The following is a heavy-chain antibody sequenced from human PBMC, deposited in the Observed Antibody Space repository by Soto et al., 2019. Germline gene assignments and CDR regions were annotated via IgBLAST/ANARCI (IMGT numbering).Heavy chain of an antibody. CDR2: IIPIFGTA. CDR1: GGTFSSYA. V-gene: IGHV1-69*13. J-gene: IGHJ4*02. CDR3: ARYYYDSSGYLTGILDY. Sequence: EASVKVSCKASGGTFSSYAISWVRQAPGQGLEWMGGIIPIFGTANYAQKFQGRVTITADESTSTAYMELSSLRSEDTAVYYCARYYYDSSGYLTGILDYWGQGTLVTVSS. D-gene: IGHD3-22*01.